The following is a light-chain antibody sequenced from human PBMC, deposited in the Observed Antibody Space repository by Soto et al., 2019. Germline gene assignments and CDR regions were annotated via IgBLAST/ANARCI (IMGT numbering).Light chain of an antibody. V-gene: IGKV1-5*01. CDR3: QQFIDGWT. CDR1: QSINNR. J-gene: IGKJ1*01. Sequence: IQMTQSPYTLSASIGDRVTITCRASQSINNRLAWYQQMPGKAPNLLIYDASTLESVVPSRFRGSGSETEFTLTISGLQPDDFATYYCQQFIDGWTFGQGTKVDIK. CDR2: DAS.